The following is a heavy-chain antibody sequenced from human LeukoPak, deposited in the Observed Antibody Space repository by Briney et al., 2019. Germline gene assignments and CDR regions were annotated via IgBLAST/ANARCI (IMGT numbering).Heavy chain of an antibody. D-gene: IGHD6-19*01. CDR2: ISYDGSNK. J-gene: IGHJ4*02. CDR3: AKRAVPGNAFFDN. CDR1: GFTFSDYG. Sequence: GGSLRLSCAASGFTFSDYGMHWVRQAPGKGLEWVAVISYDGSNKYSADSVKGRFTISRDNSKNTLYLQMNSLRAEDTAVYYCAKRAVPGNAFFDNWGQGTLVTVSS. V-gene: IGHV3-30*18.